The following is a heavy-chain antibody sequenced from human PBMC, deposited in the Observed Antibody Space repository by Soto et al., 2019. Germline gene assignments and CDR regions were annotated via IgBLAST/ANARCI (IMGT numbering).Heavy chain of an antibody. CDR1: GYSFTGHY. CDR2: LKSDNGGA. Sequence: ASVKVSCNASGYSFTGHYMHWVRQVAGKRLEDVGWLKSDNGGAYYAPKFQGRVTFTRDTSTTTAYMELSGLRSDDTAVYFCARDLRPLGSRSPCPTYGLDVWGQGTTATVSS. CDR3: ARDLRPLGSRSPCPTYGLDV. D-gene: IGHD3-10*01. J-gene: IGHJ6*02. V-gene: IGHV1-2*02.